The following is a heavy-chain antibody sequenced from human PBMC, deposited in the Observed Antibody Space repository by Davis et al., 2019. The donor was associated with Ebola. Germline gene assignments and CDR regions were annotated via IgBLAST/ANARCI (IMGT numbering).Heavy chain of an antibody. CDR1: VITFSSYA. Sequence: GESLKISCADSVITFSSYAMTWVRQAPGKGLEWVSAISGSGGSTYYADSLKGRFTISRDNAENSLYLQMNSLRAEDTAVYYCARGGWLRFELGPGYYFDYWGQGILVTVSS. CDR3: ARGGWLRFELGPGYYFDY. D-gene: IGHD5-12*01. V-gene: IGHV3-23*01. CDR2: ISGSGGST. J-gene: IGHJ4*02.